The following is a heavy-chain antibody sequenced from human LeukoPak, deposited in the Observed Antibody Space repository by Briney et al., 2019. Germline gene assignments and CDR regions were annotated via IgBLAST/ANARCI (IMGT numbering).Heavy chain of an antibody. CDR2: IYYSGST. Sequence: SETLSLTCTVSGGSITSSVYYWGWIRQPPGKGLEWIGYIYYSGSTNYNPSLKSRVTISVDTSKNQFSLKLSSVTAADTAVYYCARGQRFDPWGQGTLVTVSS. V-gene: IGHV4-61*08. CDR1: GGSITSSVYY. CDR3: ARGQRFDP. D-gene: IGHD5-18*01. J-gene: IGHJ5*02.